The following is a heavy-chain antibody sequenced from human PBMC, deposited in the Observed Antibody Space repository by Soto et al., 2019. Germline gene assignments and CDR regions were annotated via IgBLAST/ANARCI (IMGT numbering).Heavy chain of an antibody. J-gene: IGHJ5*02. CDR3: VYRPTDGLWFDP. CDR2: IYWDDDK. Sequence: QITLKESGPTLVKPTQTLTLTCTFSGFSLSTSGVGVGWIRQPPGKALEWLTLIYWDDDKRYSPSLKNRLTIIKDTSKNKVVLTMTNMDPVDTATYYCVYRPTDGLWFDPWGQGTLVTVSS. D-gene: IGHD4-17*01. V-gene: IGHV2-5*02. CDR1: GFSLSTSGVG.